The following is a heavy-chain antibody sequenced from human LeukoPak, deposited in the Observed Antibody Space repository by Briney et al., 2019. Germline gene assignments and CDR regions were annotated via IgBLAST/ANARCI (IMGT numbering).Heavy chain of an antibody. D-gene: IGHD3-22*01. CDR3: AKHEGSYYDKSGYTFDF. CDR1: TGSVNSGVYY. J-gene: IGHJ4*02. CDR2: IHSSGNS. Sequence: SETLSLACSVSTGSVNSGVYYWGWVRQPPGKGLEWIGSIHSSGNSYCNPSLKSRVTLSVDTSKNQFSLKLSSVTAADRAVYYCAKHEGSYYDKSGYTFDFWGLGTLVTVSS. V-gene: IGHV4-39*01.